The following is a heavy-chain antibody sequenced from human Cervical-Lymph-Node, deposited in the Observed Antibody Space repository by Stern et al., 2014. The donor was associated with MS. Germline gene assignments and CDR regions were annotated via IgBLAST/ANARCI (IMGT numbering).Heavy chain of an antibody. CDR3: AKERTAFIALSAPFDY. J-gene: IGHJ4*02. CDR1: GLTFGAYA. Sequence: QLVPSGAGFVQPGRSLRLSCAATGLTFGAYAIHWVRQAPGRGLEWVCGIRWNSGNIVYADSVKGPFSIARDNARNVVYLQMNSLRADDTDLDDCAKERTAFIALSAPFDYWGQGTLVTVSS. V-gene: IGHV3-9*01. D-gene: IGHD2-21*02. CDR2: IRWNSGNI.